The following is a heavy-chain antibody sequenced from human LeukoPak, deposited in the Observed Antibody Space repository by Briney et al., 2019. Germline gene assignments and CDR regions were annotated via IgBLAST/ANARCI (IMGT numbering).Heavy chain of an antibody. D-gene: IGHD6-19*01. CDR2: VDPTDSYT. Sequence: GESLKISCKGSGDSFTNYWISWVRQMPGKALERIGRVDPTDSYTNYSPSFQGHVAISVDKSISTAYLQWSSLKASDTAMYYCARQGIVVADSFDPWGQGTLVTVSS. V-gene: IGHV5-10-1*01. CDR3: ARQGIVVADSFDP. CDR1: GDSFTNYW. J-gene: IGHJ5*02.